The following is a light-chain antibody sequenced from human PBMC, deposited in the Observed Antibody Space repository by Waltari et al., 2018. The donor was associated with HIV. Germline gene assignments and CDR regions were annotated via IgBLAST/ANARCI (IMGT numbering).Light chain of an antibody. V-gene: IGLV2-14*01. CDR2: EVT. Sequence: QSALTQPASVSGSPGQSITISCTGTSSDIGAYNYVSWYQHHPVKVAKLLIYEVTNGPGGVSQRVSGSKAGDTASLTISGRQAEDEADFYCTSYTSISTLVFGTGTKVTVL. CDR3: TSYTSISTLV. J-gene: IGLJ1*01. CDR1: SSDIGAYNY.